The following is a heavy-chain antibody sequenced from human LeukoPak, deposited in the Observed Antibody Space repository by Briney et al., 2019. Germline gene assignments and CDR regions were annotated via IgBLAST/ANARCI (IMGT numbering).Heavy chain of an antibody. V-gene: IGHV3-64*04. Sequence: GGSLRLSCSASRFSFSASLMFWVRQAPGKGLEYVSAISSNGGSTYHADTVHGRFTISRDNSKSTLSLQMNSLRPEDTAVYYCVRGGIHLWWNFDYWGQGTLVTVSS. CDR1: RFSFSASL. D-gene: IGHD5-18*01. J-gene: IGHJ4*02. CDR2: ISSNGGST. CDR3: VRGGIHLWWNFDY.